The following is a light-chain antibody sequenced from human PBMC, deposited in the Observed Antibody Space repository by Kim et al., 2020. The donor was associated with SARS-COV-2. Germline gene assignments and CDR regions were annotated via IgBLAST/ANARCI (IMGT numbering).Light chain of an antibody. J-gene: IGLJ3*02. V-gene: IGLV3-19*01. CDR3: NSRDSSGNHLWV. CDR1: SLSSYY. CDR2: GKN. Sequence: LGQTVRITCQGDSLSSYYAIWYQQKPGQAPVLVIYGKNNRPSGIPDRVSGSSSGNTASLTITGAQAEDEADYYCNSRDSSGNHLWVFGGGTQLTVL.